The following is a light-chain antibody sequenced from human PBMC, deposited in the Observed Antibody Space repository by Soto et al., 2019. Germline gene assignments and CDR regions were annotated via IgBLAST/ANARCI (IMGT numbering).Light chain of an antibody. V-gene: IGKV3-11*01. Sequence: EIVWTQSPATLSLSPRERATLSYRASQRFSSYLAWYQQKPGQAPRLLIYDASNRATGIPARFSGSGSGTDFTLTISHLEPEGFAVYFCQQRINWPPGRFTFGQGTNLEIK. CDR1: QRFSSY. CDR2: DAS. CDR3: QQRINWPPGRFT. J-gene: IGKJ2*01.